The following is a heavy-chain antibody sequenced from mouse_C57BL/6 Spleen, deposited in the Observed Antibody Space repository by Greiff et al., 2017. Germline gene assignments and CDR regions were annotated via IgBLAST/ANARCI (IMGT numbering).Heavy chain of an antibody. D-gene: IGHD1-1*01. J-gene: IGHJ2*01. CDR3: ARPYGPYSFDY. Sequence: EVQLQQSGPELVKPGASVKISCKASGYTFTDYYMNWVKQSHGKSLEWIGDINPNNGGTSYNQKFKGKATLTVDKSSSTAYMELRSLTSEDSAVYYCARPYGPYSFDYWGQGTTLTVST. CDR1: GYTFTDYY. V-gene: IGHV1-26*01. CDR2: INPNNGGT.